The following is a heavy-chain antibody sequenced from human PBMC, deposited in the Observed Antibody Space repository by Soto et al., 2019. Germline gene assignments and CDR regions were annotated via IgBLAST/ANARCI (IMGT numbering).Heavy chain of an antibody. CDR1: GYTFTSYD. V-gene: IGHV1-8*01. CDR3: AAVLYSGYDWYFDY. Sequence: ASVKVSCKASGYTFTSYDINWVRQVSGQGLEWMGWMNPNSADTGYAQKFQERVTITRDMSTSTAYMELSSLRSEDTAVYYCAAVLYSGYDWYFDYWGQGTLVTVSS. D-gene: IGHD5-12*01. CDR2: MNPNSADT. J-gene: IGHJ4*02.